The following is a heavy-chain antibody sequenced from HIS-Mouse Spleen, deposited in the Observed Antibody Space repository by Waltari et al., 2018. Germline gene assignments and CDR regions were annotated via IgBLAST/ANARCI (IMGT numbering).Heavy chain of an antibody. CDR2: IEGQTDCGTT. CDR3: TTEFTGDRGDFDY. CDR1: GFTFSNAW. D-gene: IGHD7-27*01. Sequence: EVQLVESGGGLVKPGGSLRLSCAASGFTFSNAWMCWVRQAPGKGLEWDGRIEGQTDCGTTDYAEPVKGRFTISREDSKHTMYLQMNSLKTEDTAVYYCTTEFTGDRGDFDYWGQGTLVTVSS. V-gene: IGHV3-15*04. J-gene: IGHJ4*02.